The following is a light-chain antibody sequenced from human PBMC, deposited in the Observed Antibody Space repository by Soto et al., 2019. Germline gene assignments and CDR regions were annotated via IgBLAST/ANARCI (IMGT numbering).Light chain of an antibody. CDR2: DVT. Sequence: QSALTQPRSVSGSPGQSVTISCTGTSSDVGGYNSVSWYQQHPDKAPKLMIYDVTKRPSGVPDRFSGSKPGNTASLSISGLQAEDEADYYCCSHAGSDTFLFGGGTKLTVL. V-gene: IGLV2-11*01. J-gene: IGLJ2*01. CDR1: SSDVGGYNS. CDR3: CSHAGSDTFL.